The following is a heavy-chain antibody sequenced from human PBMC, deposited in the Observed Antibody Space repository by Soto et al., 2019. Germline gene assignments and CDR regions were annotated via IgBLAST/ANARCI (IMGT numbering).Heavy chain of an antibody. CDR3: ARDEGSGWFYFDF. J-gene: IGHJ4*02. CDR1: GYTFTSNH. V-gene: IGHV1-46*01. CDR2: IYPSDGST. D-gene: IGHD6-19*01. Sequence: QVQLVQSGGEVKKPGASVKVSCKASGYTFTSNHMHWVRQAPGQGLEWMGIIYPSDGSTNYAQKFRGRVTITRDTSTSTVYMELSSLRSDDTAVYHCARDEGSGWFYFDFWGQGTLITVSS.